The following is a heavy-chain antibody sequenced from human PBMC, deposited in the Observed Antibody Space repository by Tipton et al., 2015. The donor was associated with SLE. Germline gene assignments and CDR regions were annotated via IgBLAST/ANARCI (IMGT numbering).Heavy chain of an antibody. CDR2: IKQDGSEK. V-gene: IGHV3-7*03. Sequence: SLRLSCAASGFTFSSYWMTWVRHVPGKGLEWVANIKQDGSEKNFVDSVKGRFTISRDNSKNMLYLQMHNLRGEDTAVYYCASRTAVAGTFSYWGQGTLVTVSS. CDR1: GFTFSSYW. J-gene: IGHJ4*02. CDR3: ASRTAVAGTFSY. D-gene: IGHD6-19*01.